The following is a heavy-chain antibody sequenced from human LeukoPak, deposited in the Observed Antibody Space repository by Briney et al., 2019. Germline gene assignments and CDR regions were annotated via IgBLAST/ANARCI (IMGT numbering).Heavy chain of an antibody. CDR3: ARGASYFDL. J-gene: IGHJ2*01. CDR1: GFTFRSYD. Sequence: PGGSLRLSCAASGFTFRSYDMHWVRQATGKGLEWVSAIGIAGDTYYPGFVRGRFTISRENAKNSLYLQMNSLRAEDTAVYYCARGASYFDLWGRGTLVTVSS. V-gene: IGHV3-13*01. CDR2: IGIAGDT.